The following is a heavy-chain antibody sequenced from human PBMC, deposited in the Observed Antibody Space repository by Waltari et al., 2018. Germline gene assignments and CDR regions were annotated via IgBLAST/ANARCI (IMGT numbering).Heavy chain of an antibody. Sequence: QVQLQXSGPGLVKPSETLSLTCAVSGYSISSGSYWGWIRQPPGKGLEWIGSIYHSGSTYYNPSLKSRVXIXVDTSKNQFSLKLSSVTAADTAVYYCARGIGDYGDSYNWFDPWGQGTLVTVSS. CDR3: ARGIGDYGDSYNWFDP. D-gene: IGHD4-17*01. CDR1: GYSISSGSY. V-gene: IGHV4-38-2*01. J-gene: IGHJ5*02. CDR2: IYHSGST.